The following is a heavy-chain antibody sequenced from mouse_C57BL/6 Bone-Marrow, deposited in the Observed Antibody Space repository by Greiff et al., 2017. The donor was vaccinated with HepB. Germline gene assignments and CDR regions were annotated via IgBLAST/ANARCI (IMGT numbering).Heavy chain of an antibody. Sequence: EVKLMESGAELVRPGASVKLSCTASGFNIKDDYMHWVKQRPEQGLEWIGWIDPENGDTEYASKFQGKATITADTSSNTAYLQLSSLTSEDTAVYYCTTLRYITTVVARGFAYWGQGTLVTVSA. J-gene: IGHJ3*01. CDR3: TTLRYITTVVARGFAY. CDR2: IDPENGDT. D-gene: IGHD1-1*01. V-gene: IGHV14-4*01. CDR1: GFNIKDDY.